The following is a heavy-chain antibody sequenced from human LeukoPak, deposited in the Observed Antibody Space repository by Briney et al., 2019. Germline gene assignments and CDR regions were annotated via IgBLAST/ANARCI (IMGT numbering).Heavy chain of an antibody. CDR3: ARSSSSFYFDY. V-gene: IGHV4-61*02. CDR1: GGSISSGSYY. J-gene: IGHJ4*02. Sequence: PSETLSLTCTVSGGSISSGSYYWSWIRQPAGKGLEWVGRIYTSGTTNYNPSLKSRVTISVDTSKNQLSLKLSSVTAADTAVYYCARSSSSFYFDYWGQGTLVTVSS. CDR2: IYTSGTT. D-gene: IGHD6-6*01.